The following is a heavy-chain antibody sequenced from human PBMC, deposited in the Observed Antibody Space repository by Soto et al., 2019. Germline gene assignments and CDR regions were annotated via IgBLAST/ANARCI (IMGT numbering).Heavy chain of an antibody. D-gene: IGHD6-13*01. CDR3: ARHSGSNRYYGMDV. Sequence: SETLALTCAVCGGSMSSTKYDVGWVRQPPGKGLEWIGSIYYTGNTHYNPSLKSRVTISVDTSKNQFSLRLSSVTAADTAVYYCARHSGSNRYYGMDVWGQGTTVTVS. J-gene: IGHJ6*02. V-gene: IGHV4-39*01. CDR1: GGSMSSTKYD. CDR2: IYYTGNT.